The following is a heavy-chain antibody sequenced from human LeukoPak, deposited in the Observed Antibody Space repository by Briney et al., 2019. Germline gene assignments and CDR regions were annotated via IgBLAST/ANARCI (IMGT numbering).Heavy chain of an antibody. CDR3: ARHQMRYSYGTLFDY. CDR1: GGSISSYY. V-gene: IGHV4-59*08. J-gene: IGHJ4*02. D-gene: IGHD5-18*01. Sequence: TSETLSLTCTVSGGSISSYYWSWIRQPPGKGLEWIGYIYYSGSTNYNPSLKSRVTISVDTSKNQFSLRLSSVTATDTAEYFCARHQMRYSYGTLFDYWGQGTLVTVSS. CDR2: IYYSGST.